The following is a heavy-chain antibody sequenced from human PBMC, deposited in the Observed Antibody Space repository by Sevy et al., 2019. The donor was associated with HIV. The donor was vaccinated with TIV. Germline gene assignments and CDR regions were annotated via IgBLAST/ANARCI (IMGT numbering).Heavy chain of an antibody. Sequence: GGSLRLSCAASGFTFSSYAMSWVRQAPGKGLEWVSAISGSGGSTYYADSVKGRFTISRDNSKNTLYLQMNSLRAEDTAVYYCAKENWNRRPSKGYYYYGMDVWGQGTTVTVSS. V-gene: IGHV3-23*01. CDR1: GFTFSSYA. J-gene: IGHJ6*02. CDR2: ISGSGGST. CDR3: AKENWNRRPSKGYYYYGMDV. D-gene: IGHD1-1*01.